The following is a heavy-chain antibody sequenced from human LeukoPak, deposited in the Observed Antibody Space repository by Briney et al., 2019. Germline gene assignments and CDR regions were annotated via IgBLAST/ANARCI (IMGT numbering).Heavy chain of an antibody. Sequence: GGSLRLSCAASGFTFSSYEMNWVRQAPGKGLEWVSYISSSGTIIHYADSVKGRFTISRDNAKNSLYLQMNSLRAEDTAVYYCATNYYGSGSYYPTPYFDFWGQGTLVTVSS. CDR3: ATNYYGSGSYYPTPYFDF. J-gene: IGHJ4*02. CDR1: GFTFSSYE. V-gene: IGHV3-48*03. CDR2: ISSSGTII. D-gene: IGHD3-10*01.